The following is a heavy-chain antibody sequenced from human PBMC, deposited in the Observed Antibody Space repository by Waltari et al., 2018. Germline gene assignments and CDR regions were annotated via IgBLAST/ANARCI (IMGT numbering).Heavy chain of an antibody. CDR1: GYTLTELS. J-gene: IGHJ4*02. Sequence: QVQLVQSGAEVKKPGASGKVSCKVSGYTLTELSMHWVRQAPGKGLEWLGGFDPEDGETIYAHKFQARVTLTEDTSTATADMELSSLSSEDTAVYYCATAPTCDYVSEYWGQGTLVTVSS. V-gene: IGHV1-24*01. D-gene: IGHD3-16*01. CDR2: FDPEDGET. CDR3: ATAPTCDYVSEY.